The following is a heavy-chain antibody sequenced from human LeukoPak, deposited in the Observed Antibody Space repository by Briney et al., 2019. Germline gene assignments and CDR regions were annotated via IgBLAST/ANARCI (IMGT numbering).Heavy chain of an antibody. CDR2: ISVAGGNT. J-gene: IGHJ4*02. D-gene: IGHD2-15*01. V-gene: IGHV3-23*01. Sequence: GGSLRLSCAASGFTFSSYSMNWVRQAPGKGLEWVSAISVAGGNTNYADSVKGRFTISRDNSKNTLYLQMNSLRAEDTAVYYCAKDLGYCSGGSCPDYLDYWGQGTLVTVSS. CDR1: GFTFSSYS. CDR3: AKDLGYCSGGSCPDYLDY.